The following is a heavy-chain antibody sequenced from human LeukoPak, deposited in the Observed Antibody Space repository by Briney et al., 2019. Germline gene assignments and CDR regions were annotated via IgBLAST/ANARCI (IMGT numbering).Heavy chain of an antibody. CDR3: TRAEYCSSTSCYSGGRLYSSSAGDY. D-gene: IGHD2-2*01. J-gene: IGHJ4*02. V-gene: IGHV1-18*01. Sequence: ASVKVSCKASGYTFTSYGISWVRQAPGQGLEWMGWISAYNGNTNYAQKLQGRVTMTTDTSTSTAYMELRSLRSDDAAVYYCTRAEYCSSTSCYSGGRLYSSSAGDYWGQGTLVTVSS. CDR1: GYTFTSYG. CDR2: ISAYNGNT.